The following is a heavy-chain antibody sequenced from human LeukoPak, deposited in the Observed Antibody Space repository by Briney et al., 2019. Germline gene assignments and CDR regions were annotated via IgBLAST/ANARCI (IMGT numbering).Heavy chain of an antibody. V-gene: IGHV3-13*01. Sequence: GGSQRLSCAASRHTLSTNNMHWVSQATGKGLEWVSAIGPAGDTYYSGSVKGRFTISRENAKNSLYLQMNSMRAGDTAVYYCARVRIIAWIIDYWGQGALVTVSS. CDR1: RHTLSTNN. CDR2: IGPAGDT. D-gene: IGHD1-1*01. CDR3: ARVRIIAWIIDY. J-gene: IGHJ4*02.